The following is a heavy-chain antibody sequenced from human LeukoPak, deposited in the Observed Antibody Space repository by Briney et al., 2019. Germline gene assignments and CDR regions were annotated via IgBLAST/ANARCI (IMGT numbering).Heavy chain of an antibody. CDR1: GFTFSSYA. CDR3: ARVGIYGDYGRYFDY. CDR2: ISGSGGST. J-gene: IGHJ4*02. D-gene: IGHD4-17*01. V-gene: IGHV3-23*01. Sequence: PGGSLRLSCAASGFTFSSYAMSWVRQAPGKGLEWVSAISGSGGSTYYADSVKGRFTISRDNSKNTLYLQMNSLRAEDTALYYCARVGIYGDYGRYFDYWGQGTLVTVPS.